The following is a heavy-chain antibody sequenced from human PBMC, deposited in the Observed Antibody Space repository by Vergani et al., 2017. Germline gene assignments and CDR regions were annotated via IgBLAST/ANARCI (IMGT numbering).Heavy chain of an antibody. CDR2: IIPMFGTT. V-gene: IGHV1-69*12. J-gene: IGHJ6*04. Sequence: QFQLVRSGNEVKKPGSSVKISCEASGGTFGRHAISWVRQAPGAGLEWMGGIIPMFGTTSYPQKFQGRVTISADASTRTVYMEVSSLSVEDTALYYCAREKYGPGSDPVYFYYGMDVWGEGTTVTVSS. CDR3: AREKYGPGSDPVYFYYGMDV. D-gene: IGHD3-10*01. CDR1: GGTFGRHA.